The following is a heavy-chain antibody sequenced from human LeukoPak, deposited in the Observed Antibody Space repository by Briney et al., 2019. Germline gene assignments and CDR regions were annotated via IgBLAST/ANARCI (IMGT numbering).Heavy chain of an antibody. CDR1: GGSTSNYY. Sequence: SETLSLTCAVSGGSTSNYYWTWIRQPPGKGLEWLGFIYNAATTNYNPSLKSRVTISVDTSKNQFSLKPSSVTAADTAVYYCARRWDYWGQGTLVTVSS. D-gene: IGHD2-15*01. CDR2: IYNAATT. V-gene: IGHV4-59*08. J-gene: IGHJ4*02. CDR3: ARRWDY.